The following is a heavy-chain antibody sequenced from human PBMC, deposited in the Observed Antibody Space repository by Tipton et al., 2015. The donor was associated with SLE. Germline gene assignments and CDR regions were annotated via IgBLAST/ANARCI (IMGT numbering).Heavy chain of an antibody. V-gene: IGHV4-59*01. CDR3: ARAVPQLGNYYYYYMDV. CDR1: GGSISSNY. J-gene: IGHJ6*03. D-gene: IGHD2-2*01. Sequence: TLSLTCTVSGGSISSNYWSWIRQPPGKGLEWIGYIHDNGNTNYNPSFNSRVTISIDTSKNQFSLKLNSVTAADTAVYYCARAVPQLGNYYYYYMDVWGKGTTVTVSS. CDR2: IHDNGNT.